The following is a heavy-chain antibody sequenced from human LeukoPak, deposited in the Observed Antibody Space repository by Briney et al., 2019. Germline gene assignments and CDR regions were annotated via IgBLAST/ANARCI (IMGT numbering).Heavy chain of an antibody. CDR1: GFTFSSYG. CDR3: TRDRFYVWFDP. J-gene: IGHJ5*02. Sequence: GGSLRLSCADSGFTFSSYGMHWVRQAPGKGLEWVAVISYDGSNKYYADSVKGRFTISRDNSKNTLYLQMNSLKTEDTAVYYCTRDRFYVWFDPWGQGTLVTVSS. CDR2: ISYDGSNK. D-gene: IGHD3-16*01. V-gene: IGHV3-30*03.